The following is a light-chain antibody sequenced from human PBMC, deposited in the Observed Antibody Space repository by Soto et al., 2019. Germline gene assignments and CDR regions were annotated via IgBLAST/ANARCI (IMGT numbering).Light chain of an antibody. CDR3: QHYGSSRA. CDR2: GAS. V-gene: IGKV3-20*01. CDR1: QSISSSY. J-gene: IGKJ1*01. Sequence: EIVLTQSPDTLSLSPGERATLSCRTSQSISSSYLAWYQLRPGQGARLLIYGASSRATGIPDRFSGGGSGADFTLTISRLEPEDFPVYYCQHYGSSRAFGQWTKVEVK.